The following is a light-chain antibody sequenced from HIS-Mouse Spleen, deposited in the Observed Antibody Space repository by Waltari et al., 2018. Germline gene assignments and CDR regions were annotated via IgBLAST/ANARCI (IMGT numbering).Light chain of an antibody. CDR1: QSISSY. V-gene: IGKV1-39*01. Sequence: DIQMTQSPSSLSASVGDRVTITCRASQSISSYLNWYQQKPGKAPKPLIYAASSLQSGVPSRFSGSGSRTDFTLTISSLQPEDFATYYCQQSYSTPPWTFGQGTKVEIK. J-gene: IGKJ1*01. CDR2: AAS. CDR3: QQSYSTPPWT.